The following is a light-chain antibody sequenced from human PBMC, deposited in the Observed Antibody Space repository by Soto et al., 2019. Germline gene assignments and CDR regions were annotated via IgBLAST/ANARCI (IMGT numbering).Light chain of an antibody. V-gene: IGLV2-14*01. J-gene: IGLJ3*02. CDR1: SRDVGGYNY. CDR2: EVS. CDR3: CSFTSSSTVV. Sequence: QSALTQPASVSGTPGQSITISCTGTSRDVGGYNYVSWYQQHPGKVPKVIIYEVSYRPSGVSNRFSGSKSGNTASLTISGLQAEDEADYYCCSFTSSSTVVFGGGTQLTVL.